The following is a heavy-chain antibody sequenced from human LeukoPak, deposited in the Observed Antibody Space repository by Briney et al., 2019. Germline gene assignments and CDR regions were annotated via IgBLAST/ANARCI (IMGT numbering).Heavy chain of an antibody. V-gene: IGHV3-74*01. CDR2: INSDGSST. CDR1: GFTFSTYW. Sequence: TGGSLRLSCAASGFTFSTYWMHWVRQAPGEGLVWVSRINSDGSSTTYADSVKGRFTISRDNFKNTLYLQMNSLRAADTALYYCAKAAVTGADYWGQGTLVTVSS. D-gene: IGHD7-27*01. J-gene: IGHJ4*02. CDR3: AKAAVTGADY.